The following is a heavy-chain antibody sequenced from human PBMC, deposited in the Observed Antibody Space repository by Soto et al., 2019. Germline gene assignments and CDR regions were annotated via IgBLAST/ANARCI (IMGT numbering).Heavy chain of an antibody. CDR1: GFTFSSYG. J-gene: IGHJ5*02. CDR3: AKGSITIFGVASNWFDP. CDR2: IWYDGSNK. D-gene: IGHD3-3*01. V-gene: IGHV3-33*03. Sequence: GGSLRLSCAASGFTFSSYGMHWVRQAPGKGLEWVAVIWYDGSNKYYADSVKGRFTISRDNAKNSLYLQMNSLRAEDTALYYCAKGSITIFGVASNWFDPWGQGTLVTVSS.